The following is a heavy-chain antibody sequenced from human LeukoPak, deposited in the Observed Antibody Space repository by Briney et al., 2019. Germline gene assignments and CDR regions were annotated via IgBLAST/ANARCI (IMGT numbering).Heavy chain of an antibody. V-gene: IGHV3-11*01. CDR3: ARVRGEMATTLSYYFDY. CDR1: GFTFSDYY. D-gene: IGHD5-24*01. Sequence: AGGSLRLSCAASGFTFSDYYMSWIRQAPGKGLEWVSYISSSGSTIYYADSVKGRFTISRDNAKNSLYLQMNSLRAEDTAVYYCARVRGEMATTLSYYFDYWGQGTLVTVSS. J-gene: IGHJ4*02. CDR2: ISSSGSTI.